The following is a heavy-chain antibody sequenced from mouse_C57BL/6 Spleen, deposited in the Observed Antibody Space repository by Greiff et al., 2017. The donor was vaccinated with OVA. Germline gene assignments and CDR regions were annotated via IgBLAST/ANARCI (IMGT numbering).Heavy chain of an antibody. D-gene: IGHD4-1*01. CDR3: ARLNWDGWYFDV. J-gene: IGHJ1*03. V-gene: IGHV2-6*03. Sequence: VMLVESGPGLVAPSQSLSITCTVSGFSLTSYGVHWVRQPPGKGLEWLVVIWSDGSTTYNSALKSRLSISKDNSKSQVFLKMNRLQTEDTAMYYGARLNWDGWYFDVWGTGTTVTVSS. CDR1: GFSLTSYG. CDR2: IWSDGST.